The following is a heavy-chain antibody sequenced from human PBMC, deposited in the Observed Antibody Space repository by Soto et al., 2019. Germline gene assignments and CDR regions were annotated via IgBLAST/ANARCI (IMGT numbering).Heavy chain of an antibody. Sequence: SETLSLTCTVSGGSVNSGSYYWSWIRQPPGKGLEWIGYIYYTGITKYNPSLKSRVTISVDTSTNQFSLRLSSVTAADTAIYFCARVVYSSGFPSFVSWGQGTLVTVSS. D-gene: IGHD6-19*01. CDR1: GGSVNSGSYY. J-gene: IGHJ5*02. V-gene: IGHV4-61*01. CDR3: ARVVYSSGFPSFVS. CDR2: IYYTGIT.